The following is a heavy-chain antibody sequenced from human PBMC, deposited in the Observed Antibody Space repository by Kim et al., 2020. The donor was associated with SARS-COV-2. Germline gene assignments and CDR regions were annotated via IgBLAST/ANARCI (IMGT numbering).Heavy chain of an antibody. D-gene: IGHD3-10*01. CDR3: ARDGMNVLIWFGESEHYNGMDV. CDR2: ISYDGSNK. J-gene: IGHJ6*02. Sequence: GGSLRLSCAASEFTFSSYAMHWVRQAPGKGLEWVALISYDGSNKYYADSVKGRFTISRDNSMNTLYLQMDSLSAEDTALYYCARDGMNVLIWFGESEHYNGMDVWGQGTTVTVSS. CDR1: EFTFSSYA. V-gene: IGHV3-30*04.